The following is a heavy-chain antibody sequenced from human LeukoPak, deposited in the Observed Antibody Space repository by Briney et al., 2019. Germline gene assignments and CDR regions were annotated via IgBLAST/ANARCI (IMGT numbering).Heavy chain of an antibody. CDR2: ISYDGINK. V-gene: IGHV3-30-3*01. CDR3: ARGYGSGSYYNVDY. D-gene: IGHD3-10*01. Sequence: GRSLRLSCAASGFTFSSYAMDWVRQAPGKGLEWVAVISYDGINKYYADSVKGRFTISRDNSKNTLYLQMNSLRAEDTAVYYCARGYGSGSYYNVDYWGQGTLVTVSS. J-gene: IGHJ4*02. CDR1: GFTFSSYA.